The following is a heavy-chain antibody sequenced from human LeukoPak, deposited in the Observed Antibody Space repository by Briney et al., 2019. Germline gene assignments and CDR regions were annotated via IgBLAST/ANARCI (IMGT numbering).Heavy chain of an antibody. CDR1: GFTFTSYA. V-gene: IGHV3-23*01. CDR2: ISGSGGST. J-gene: IGHJ4*02. Sequence: PGGSLRLSCTASGFTFTSYAMGWVRQAPGKGLEWVATISGSGGSTYYADSVKGRFTISRDNSKNTLYLQMNSLRAEDTAVYYCAKVRYCSSTSCYMGSYWGQGTLVTVSS. CDR3: AKVRYCSSTSCYMGSY. D-gene: IGHD2-2*02.